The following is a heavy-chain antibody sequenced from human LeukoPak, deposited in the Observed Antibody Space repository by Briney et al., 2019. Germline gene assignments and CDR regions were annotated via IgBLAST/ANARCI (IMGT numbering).Heavy chain of an antibody. CDR1: GGTISSYY. CDR3: ARVARWLRSPALYYYYYGMDV. J-gene: IGHJ6*02. Sequence: SETLSLTCTVSGGTISSYYWSWLRQPAGKGLEWIGRIYTSGSTNYNPSLKSRVTMSVDTSKNQFSLKLSSVSAADTAVYYCARVARWLRSPALYYYYYGMDVWGQGTTVTVSS. D-gene: IGHD5-12*01. V-gene: IGHV4-4*07. CDR2: IYTSGST.